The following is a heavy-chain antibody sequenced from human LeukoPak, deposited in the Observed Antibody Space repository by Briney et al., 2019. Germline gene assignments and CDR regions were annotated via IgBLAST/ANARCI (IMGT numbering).Heavy chain of an antibody. CDR3: SRVKDILSGYYRYFDY. CDR1: GYTFTSYA. D-gene: IGHD3-9*01. V-gene: IGHV1-3*01. CDR2: INAGNGKT. Sequence: GASVKVSCKASGYTFTSYAMHWVRQAPGQRLGWMGWINAGNGKTKYSQTFQGRVTITRDTSASTAYMELSSLRSEDTAVYYCSRVKDILSGYYRYFDYWGQGTLVTVSS. J-gene: IGHJ4*02.